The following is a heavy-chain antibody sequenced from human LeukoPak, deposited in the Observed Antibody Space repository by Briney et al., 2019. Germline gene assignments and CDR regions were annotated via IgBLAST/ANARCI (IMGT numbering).Heavy chain of an antibody. J-gene: IGHJ5*02. V-gene: IGHV3-23*01. CDR2: ISGSADNT. CDR3: ATSPTFDP. CDR1: GFTFSSYA. Sequence: TGGSLRLSCAASGFTFSSYAMSWVRQAPGKGLEWVSAISGSADNTYYADSVKGRFTVSRDNSKNTLYLQMNNLRAEDTAVYYCATSPTFDPWGQGTLVTVSS.